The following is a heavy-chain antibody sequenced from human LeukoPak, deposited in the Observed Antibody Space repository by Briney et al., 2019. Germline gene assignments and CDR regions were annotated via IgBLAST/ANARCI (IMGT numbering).Heavy chain of an antibody. D-gene: IGHD3-10*01. CDR3: ARGYGSGSYYLPFDY. CDR1: GGTFSSYA. J-gene: IGHJ4*02. CDR2: IIPIFGTA. V-gene: IGHV1-69*05. Sequence: ASVNVSCKASGGTFSSYAISWVRQAPGQGLEWMGGIIPIFGTANYAQKFQGRVTITTDESTSTAYMELSSLRSEDTAVYYCARGYGSGSYYLPFDYWGQGTLVTVSS.